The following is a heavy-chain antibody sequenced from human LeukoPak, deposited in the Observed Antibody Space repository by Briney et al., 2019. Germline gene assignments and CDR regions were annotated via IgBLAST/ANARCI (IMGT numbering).Heavy chain of an antibody. J-gene: IGHJ4*02. CDR3: ARDSFETDIDY. CDR1: GFTFSSYS. V-gene: IGHV3-21*01. D-gene: IGHD1-14*01. CDR2: ISSSSSYI. Sequence: GGSLRLSCAASGFTFSSYSMNWVRQAPGKGLEWVSSISSSSSYICYADSVKGRFTISRDDAKNSLYLHINSLRAEDTAVYYCARDSFETDIDYWGQGTLVTVSS.